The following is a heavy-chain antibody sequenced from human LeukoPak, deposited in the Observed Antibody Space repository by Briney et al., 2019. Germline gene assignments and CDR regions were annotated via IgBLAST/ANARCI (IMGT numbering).Heavy chain of an antibody. J-gene: IGHJ4*02. V-gene: IGHV3-21*01. D-gene: IGHD3-3*01. CDR1: GFTFSSYS. Sequence: GESLKISCAASGFTFSSYSMNWVRQAPGKGLEWVSSISSSSSYIYYADSVKGRFTISRDNAKNSLYLQMNSLRAEDTAVYYCARGAPARDFWSGYYTVVDYWGQGTLVTVSS. CDR3: ARGAPARDFWSGYYTVVDY. CDR2: ISSSSSYI.